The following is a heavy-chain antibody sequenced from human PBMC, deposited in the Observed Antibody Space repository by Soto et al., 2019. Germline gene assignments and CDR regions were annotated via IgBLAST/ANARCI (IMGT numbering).Heavy chain of an antibody. J-gene: IGHJ4*02. V-gene: IGHV3-20*04. CDR3: VRGTMAPGLDH. CDR1: GFTFDDYG. Sequence: PGGSVRLSCAASGFTFDDYGMSWVRQAPGKGLEWVSGINWNGGRIGQADSVKGRFTISRDNAKNSLYLHMNSLRAEDTAVYYCVRGTMAPGLDHWGQGTLVTVSS. CDR2: INWNGGRI. D-gene: IGHD3-3*01.